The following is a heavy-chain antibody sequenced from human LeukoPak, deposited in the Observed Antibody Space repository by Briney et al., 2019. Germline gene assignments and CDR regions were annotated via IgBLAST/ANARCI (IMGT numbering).Heavy chain of an antibody. Sequence: ASVKVSCKASGYTFTNYGITWVRQAPGQGLEWMGWISGHQGNTKYAQDFQGRVTMTIDTSTSTAYMDLRSLRSDDTAIYFCARSDLATITAGPFEYWGQGTLVAVSS. CDR2: ISGHQGNT. CDR1: GYTFTNYG. J-gene: IGHJ4*02. V-gene: IGHV1-18*01. CDR3: ARSDLATITAGPFEY. D-gene: IGHD5-12*01.